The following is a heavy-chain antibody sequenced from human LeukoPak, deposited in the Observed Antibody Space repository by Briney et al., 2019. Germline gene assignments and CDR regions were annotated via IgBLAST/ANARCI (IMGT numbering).Heavy chain of an antibody. J-gene: IGHJ4*02. CDR1: GGSISSSSYY. V-gene: IGHV4-39*07. D-gene: IGHD4-17*01. CDR2: IYYSGST. Sequence: SETLSLTCTVSGGSISSSSYYWGWIRQPPGKGLEWIASIYYSGSTYYNPSLKSRVTISVDTSKNQFSLKLSSVTAADTAMYYCARDRGTTEEWYYFDYWGQGTLVTVSS. CDR3: ARDRGTTEEWYYFDY.